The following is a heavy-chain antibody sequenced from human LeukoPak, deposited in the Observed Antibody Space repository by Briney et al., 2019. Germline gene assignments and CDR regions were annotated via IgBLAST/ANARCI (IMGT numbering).Heavy chain of an antibody. CDR3: AKEPRHCDADCFSLLDS. CDR1: GFTFSSYS. Sequence: PGGSLRLSCAASGFTFSSYSMSWVRQAPGKGLEWVSFISGSGGSTYYADSVKGRFTISRDNSKNTLYLQMNSLRAEDTAVFSCAKEPRHCDADCFSLLDSWGQGTLVTVSS. D-gene: IGHD2-21*02. V-gene: IGHV3-23*01. CDR2: ISGSGGST. J-gene: IGHJ4*02.